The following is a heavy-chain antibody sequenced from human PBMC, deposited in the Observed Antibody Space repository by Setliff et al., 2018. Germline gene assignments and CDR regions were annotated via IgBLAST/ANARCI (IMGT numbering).Heavy chain of an antibody. CDR1: GGTLSGYA. CDR3: ARLVRYCTRTSCQRTPGAEY. J-gene: IGHJ4*02. Sequence: ASVKVSCKASGGTLSGYAFSWVRQAPGQGLEWVGGISPYSGNTYSAQRFQGRVTLTTDTSTSTAYMDVRSLTSDDTAVYYCARLVRYCTRTSCQRTPGAEYWGQGTLVTVSS. D-gene: IGHD2-2*01. CDR2: ISPYSGNT. V-gene: IGHV1-18*01.